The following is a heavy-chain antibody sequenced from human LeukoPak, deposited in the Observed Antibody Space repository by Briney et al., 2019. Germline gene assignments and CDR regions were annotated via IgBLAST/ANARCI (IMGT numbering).Heavy chain of an antibody. Sequence: PGGSLRLSCAASGFTFSTYAMNWVRQAPGKGLEWVSYISGRSTTIFYADSVKGRFTVSRDNAKNSLYLQMNSLRAEDTAVYYCARHYYGSGSYPKYNWLDPWGQGTLVTVSS. CDR3: ARHYYGSGSYPKYNWLDP. V-gene: IGHV3-48*01. CDR1: GFTFSTYA. J-gene: IGHJ5*02. D-gene: IGHD3-10*01. CDR2: ISGRSTTI.